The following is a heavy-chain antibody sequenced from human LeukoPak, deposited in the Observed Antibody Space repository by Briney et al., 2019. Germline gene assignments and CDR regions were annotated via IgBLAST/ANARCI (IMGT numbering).Heavy chain of an antibody. CDR1: GGSFSGHY. Sequence: PSETLSLTCAVYGGSFSGHYWSWIRQPPGKGLEWIGEINHSGSTNYNPSLKSRVTISVDTSKNQFSLKLSSVTAADTAVYYCARAGVTTPVDYWGQGTLVTVSS. D-gene: IGHD4-17*01. V-gene: IGHV4-34*01. CDR3: ARAGVTTPVDY. CDR2: INHSGST. J-gene: IGHJ4*02.